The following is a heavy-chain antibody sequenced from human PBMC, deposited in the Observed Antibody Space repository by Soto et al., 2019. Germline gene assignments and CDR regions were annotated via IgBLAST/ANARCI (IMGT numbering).Heavy chain of an antibody. D-gene: IGHD6-19*01. CDR1: GYTFTSYC. CDR3: ARRGSSGWYLDY. V-gene: IGHV1-18*04. J-gene: IGHJ4*02. Sequence: ASVKVSCKASGYTFTSYCISWVRQAPGQGLEWMGWISAYNGNTNYAQKLQGRVTMTTDTSTSTAYMGLRSLRSDDTAVYYCARRGSSGWYLDYWGQGTLVTVSS. CDR2: ISAYNGNT.